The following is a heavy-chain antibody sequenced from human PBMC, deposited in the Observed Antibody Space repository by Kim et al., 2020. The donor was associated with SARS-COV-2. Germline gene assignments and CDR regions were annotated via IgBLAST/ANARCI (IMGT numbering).Heavy chain of an antibody. Sequence: ASVKVSCKASGYTFASYVMHWVRQAPGQRLEWMGWINAGTGNTQYSQKFQGRVTFTRDTSASTAYMDLSSLTSEDTAVYYCASGSGSYSSNFFDPWGQGT. CDR3: ASGSGSYSSNFFDP. D-gene: IGHD1-26*01. J-gene: IGHJ5*02. V-gene: IGHV1-3*01. CDR2: INAGTGNT. CDR1: GYTFASYV.